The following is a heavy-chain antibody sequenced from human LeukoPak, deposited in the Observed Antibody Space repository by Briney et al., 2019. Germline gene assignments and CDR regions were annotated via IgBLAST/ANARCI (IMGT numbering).Heavy chain of an antibody. J-gene: IGHJ4*02. Sequence: TGESLRLSCAASGFTFSTYSMNWLRLAPGKGLEWVSSISPDSNYKYYVDSVKGRFTISRDNARNSLYLQMNSLRAEDTAVYYCVRGGYRGFDYEYWGQGTLVTVSS. V-gene: IGHV3-21*01. CDR1: GFTFSTYS. CDR3: VRGGYRGFDYEY. D-gene: IGHD5-12*01. CDR2: ISPDSNYK.